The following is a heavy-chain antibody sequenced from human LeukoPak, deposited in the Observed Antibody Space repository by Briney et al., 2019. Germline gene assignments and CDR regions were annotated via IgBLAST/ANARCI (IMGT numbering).Heavy chain of an antibody. CDR2: INPNSGGT. Sequence: ASVKVSCKASGYTFTGYYMHWVRQAPGQGLEWMGWINPNSGGTNYAQKFQGRVTMTRDTSISTAYMELSRLRADDTAVYYCARGPRYCSGGSCYSDYYYYYGMDVWGQGTTVTVSS. J-gene: IGHJ6*02. CDR1: GYTFTGYY. D-gene: IGHD2-15*01. V-gene: IGHV1-2*02. CDR3: ARGPRYCSGGSCYSDYYYYYGMDV.